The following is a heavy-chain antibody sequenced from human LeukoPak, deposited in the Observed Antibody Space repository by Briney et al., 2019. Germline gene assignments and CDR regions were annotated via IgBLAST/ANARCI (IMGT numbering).Heavy chain of an antibody. V-gene: IGHV4-34*01. Sequence: SETLSLTCAIYGGSFSDYYWSWIRQPPGKGLEWIGEINHSGSTNYNPSLKSRVTLSVDTSKNQFSLKLSSVTAADTAVYYCAKSEWEDWGQGTLVTVSS. D-gene: IGHD1-26*01. CDR3: AKSEWED. CDR1: GGSFSDYY. CDR2: INHSGST. J-gene: IGHJ4*02.